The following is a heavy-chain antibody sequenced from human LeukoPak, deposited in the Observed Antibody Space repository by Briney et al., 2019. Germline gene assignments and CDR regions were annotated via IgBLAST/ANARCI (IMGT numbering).Heavy chain of an antibody. CDR1: GFTFSSYS. CDR3: AKNPRLEGWIYFDS. D-gene: IGHD1-1*01. CDR2: ISGSGGRI. J-gene: IGHJ4*02. V-gene: IGHV3-23*01. Sequence: PGGSLRLSCAASGFTFSSYSMSWVRQAPGKGLEWVSSISGSGGRIDYADSAKGRFTISRDNSKNTLSLQMNSLTAEDTAVYYCAKNPRLEGWIYFDSLGQGILVTVSS.